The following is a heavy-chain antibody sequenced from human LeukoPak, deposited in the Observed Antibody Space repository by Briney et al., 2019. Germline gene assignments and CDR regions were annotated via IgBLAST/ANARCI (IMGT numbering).Heavy chain of an antibody. J-gene: IGHJ3*02. V-gene: IGHV3-21*01. CDR2: ISSSSSYI. D-gene: IGHD3-3*01. CDR1: GFTFSSYS. CDR3: ARDQKGLRFLEWPEMDDAFDI. Sequence: PGGSLRLSCAASGFTFSSYSMNWVRQAPGKGLEWVSSISSSSSYIYYADSVKGRFTISRDNAKNSLYLQMNSLRAEDTAVYYCARDQKGLRFLEWPEMDDAFDIWGQGTMVTVSS.